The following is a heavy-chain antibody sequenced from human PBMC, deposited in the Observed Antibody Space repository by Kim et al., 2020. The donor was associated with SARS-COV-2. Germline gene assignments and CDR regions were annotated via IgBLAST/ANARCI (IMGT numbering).Heavy chain of an antibody. J-gene: IGHJ4*01. V-gene: IGHV3-30*03. CDR2: ISGDESYR. Sequence: GGSLRLSCAASGFSFSSRGMHWVRQAPGKGLEWVAVISGDESYRNYADSVKGRFTISRDNSKNTVDLQMNSLRVEDTAVYYCVRAREKSFAYWGQGTLVTV. CDR1: GFSFSSRG. CDR3: VRAREKSFAY.